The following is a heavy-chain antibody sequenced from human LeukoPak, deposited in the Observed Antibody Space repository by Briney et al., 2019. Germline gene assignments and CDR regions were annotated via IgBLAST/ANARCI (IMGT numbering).Heavy chain of an antibody. D-gene: IGHD6-13*01. CDR3: ARGPRILAAGSYYFDY. CDR1: GFSFKDYY. Sequence: GGSLRLSCAASGFSFKDYYFSWLRQAPGKGLEWVSFINVNGGAMYYADFVNGRFTISRDNAKSSLYLEMISLRVKDTAVYYCARGPRILAAGSYYFDYWGQGSLVTVSS. CDR2: INVNGGAM. J-gene: IGHJ4*02. V-gene: IGHV3-11*01.